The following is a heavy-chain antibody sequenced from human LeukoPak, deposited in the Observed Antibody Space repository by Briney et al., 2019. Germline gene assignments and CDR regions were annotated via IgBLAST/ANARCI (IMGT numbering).Heavy chain of an antibody. D-gene: IGHD6-19*01. J-gene: IGHJ3*02. CDR1: GYRFTNYW. V-gene: IGHV5-51*01. CDR2: IYPGDSDT. Sequence: GESLKISCKGSGYRFTNYWIGWVRQMPGKGLEWMGIIYPGDSDTRYSPSFQGQVTISADKSISTANLQWSSLKASDTAMYYCARPYSSGWYYAFDIWGQGTMVTVSS. CDR3: ARPYSSGWYYAFDI.